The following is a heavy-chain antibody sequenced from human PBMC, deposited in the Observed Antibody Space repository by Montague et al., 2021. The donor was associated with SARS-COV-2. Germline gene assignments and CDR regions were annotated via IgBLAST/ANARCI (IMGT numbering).Heavy chain of an antibody. Sequence: SLRLSCAASGFTFSYYAMRWVRQAPGTGLEWVSTISGSGGTTYYADSVKGRFTISRDNSKNTLYLRMNSLIAEDTAVYYCAKAHYYDSSGYYFWGQGTLVTVSS. V-gene: IGHV3-23*01. D-gene: IGHD3-22*01. CDR3: AKAHYYDSSGYYF. CDR1: GFTFSYYA. CDR2: ISGSGGTT. J-gene: IGHJ4*02.